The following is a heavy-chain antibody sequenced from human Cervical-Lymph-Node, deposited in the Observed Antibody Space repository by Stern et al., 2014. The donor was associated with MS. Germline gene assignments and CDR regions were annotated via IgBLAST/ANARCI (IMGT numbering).Heavy chain of an antibody. J-gene: IGHJ6*02. CDR2: IIPILATP. D-gene: IGHD4-17*01. V-gene: IGHV1-69*01. CDR1: GGTFSGLA. Sequence: QVQLVQSGAEVKKPGSSVKVSCKASGGTFSGLAINWVRQAPGQGLEWMGGIIPILATPNYAQRFRGRVTITADASTTTVYMELGSLRSDDTAVYYCATPATVTVGIMDVWGQGTTVTVSS. CDR3: ATPATVTVGIMDV.